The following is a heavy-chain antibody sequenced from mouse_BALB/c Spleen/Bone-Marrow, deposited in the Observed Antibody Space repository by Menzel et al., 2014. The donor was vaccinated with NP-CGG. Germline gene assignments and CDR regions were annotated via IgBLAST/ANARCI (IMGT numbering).Heavy chain of an antibody. V-gene: IGHV1S132*01. CDR1: GYTFSYSW. D-gene: IGHD2-1*01. CDR2: IFPGIGTT. Sequence: VPLQESGADLVKPGASVKLSCKTSGYTFSYSWLQWVKQRPVQGLGWIGEIFPGIGTTYYNEKFKGKATLTIDTSSSTAYMQISSLTSEDSADYLGERGGNYGNWGQGTTLTVSS. J-gene: IGHJ2*01. CDR3: ERGGNYGN.